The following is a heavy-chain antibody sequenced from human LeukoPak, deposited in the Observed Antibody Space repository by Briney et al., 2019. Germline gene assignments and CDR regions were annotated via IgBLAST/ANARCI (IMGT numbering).Heavy chain of an antibody. D-gene: IGHD5-24*01. J-gene: IGHJ4*02. Sequence: GGSLRLSCAASGFTFSSYEMNWVRQAPGKGLEWLSYISSSGNTIYYADSVKGRFTISRDNAENSVFLQMNSLRAEDTAVYYCAKSSDGYNYGLHYWGQGTLVTVSS. V-gene: IGHV3-48*03. CDR1: GFTFSSYE. CDR2: ISSSGNTI. CDR3: AKSSDGYNYGLHY.